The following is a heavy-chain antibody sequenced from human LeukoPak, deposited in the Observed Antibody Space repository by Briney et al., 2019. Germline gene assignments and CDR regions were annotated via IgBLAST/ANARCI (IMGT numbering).Heavy chain of an antibody. CDR1: GFTLSSYE. Sequence: GGSLRLSCVASGFTLSSYEMNWVRQAPGKGLEWVSYISSSGSTIYYADSVKGRFTISRDNAKNSLYLQMNSLRAEDTAVYYCARELINFDYWGQGTLVTVSS. CDR2: ISSSGSTI. D-gene: IGHD2-8*01. CDR3: ARELINFDY. V-gene: IGHV3-48*03. J-gene: IGHJ4*02.